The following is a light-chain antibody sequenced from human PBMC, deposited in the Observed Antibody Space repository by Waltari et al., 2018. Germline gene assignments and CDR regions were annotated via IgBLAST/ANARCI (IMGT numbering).Light chain of an antibody. J-gene: IGKJ1*01. V-gene: IGKV3-15*01. CDR3: QQYNNWPPGT. Sequence: VVTQSPATLSVSPGERASLSCRSSQTIGLSLAWYQQKPGQAPRLLIYHASTRATGIPARFSGSGSESEFTLTISSLQSEDVAVYYCQQYNNWPPGTFGQGTRVEI. CDR1: QTIGLS. CDR2: HAS.